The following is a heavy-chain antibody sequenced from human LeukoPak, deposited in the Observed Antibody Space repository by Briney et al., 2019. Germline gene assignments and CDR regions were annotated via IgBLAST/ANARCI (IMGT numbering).Heavy chain of an antibody. CDR3: GYSGSYPIDI. D-gene: IGHD1-26*01. J-gene: IGHJ3*02. V-gene: IGHV3-74*01. CDR2: INSDESST. Sequence: GGSLRLSCAASGFTFSSYWMHWVRQAPGKGLVWVSRINSDESSTSYADSVKGRFTISRDNAKNTLYLQMNSLRAEDTAVYYCGYSGSYPIDIWGQGTMVTVSS. CDR1: GFTFSSYW.